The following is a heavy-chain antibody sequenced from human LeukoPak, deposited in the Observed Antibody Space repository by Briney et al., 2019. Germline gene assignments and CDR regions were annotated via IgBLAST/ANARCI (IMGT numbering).Heavy chain of an antibody. J-gene: IGHJ4*02. Sequence: SETLSLTCTVSGDSITSSNWWSWVRQPPGKGLEWIGEIYHSGSTNYNPSLKSRVTMSVDKSKNQFSLKLNSVTAADTAVYYCARRSTVTTFDYWGQGTLVTVSS. CDR2: IYHSGST. V-gene: IGHV4-4*02. D-gene: IGHD4-17*01. CDR3: ARRSTVTTFDY. CDR1: GDSITSSNW.